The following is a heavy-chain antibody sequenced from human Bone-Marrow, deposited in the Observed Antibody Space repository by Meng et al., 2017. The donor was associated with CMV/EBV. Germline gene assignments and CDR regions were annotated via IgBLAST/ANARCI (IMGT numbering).Heavy chain of an antibody. CDR2: MNPNSGNT. Sequence: ASVKDSCKASGYTFISYDINWVRQATGQGLKWMGWMNPNSGNTGYAQKFQGRVTMTRNTSISTAYMELSSLRSEDTAVYYCARTSGLTIFGVSGYYYYGMDVWGQGTTVTVSS. V-gene: IGHV1-8*02. CDR3: ARTSGLTIFGVSGYYYYGMDV. J-gene: IGHJ6*02. CDR1: GYTFISYD. D-gene: IGHD3-3*01.